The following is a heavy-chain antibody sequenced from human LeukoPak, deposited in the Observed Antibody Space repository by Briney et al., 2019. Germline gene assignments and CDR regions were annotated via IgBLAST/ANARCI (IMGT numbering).Heavy chain of an antibody. CDR1: GGSISSYY. D-gene: IGHD3-22*01. CDR2: IYYSGST. CDR3: ASYTYDSSGYYLPEWFDY. V-gene: IGHV4-59*12. J-gene: IGHJ4*02. Sequence: SETLSLTCTVSGGSISSYYWSWIRQPPGKGLEWIGYIYYSGSTNYNPSLKSRVTISVDKSKNQFSLKLTSVTAADTAVYYCASYTYDSSGYYLPEWFDYWGQGTLVTVSS.